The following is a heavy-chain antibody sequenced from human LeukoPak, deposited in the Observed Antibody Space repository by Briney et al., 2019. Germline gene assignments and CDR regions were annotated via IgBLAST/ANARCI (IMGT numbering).Heavy chain of an antibody. CDR1: GFTFNSYS. V-gene: IGHV3-21*01. Sequence: GGSLRLSCAASGFTFNSYSMNWVRQAPGKGLGWVSSISSSSSYIYYADSVKGRFTISRDNAKNSLYLQMNSLRAEDTAVYYCARGDSSSWFAPYYFDYWGQGTLVTVSS. J-gene: IGHJ4*02. CDR3: ARGDSSSWFAPYYFDY. CDR2: ISSSSSYI. D-gene: IGHD6-13*01.